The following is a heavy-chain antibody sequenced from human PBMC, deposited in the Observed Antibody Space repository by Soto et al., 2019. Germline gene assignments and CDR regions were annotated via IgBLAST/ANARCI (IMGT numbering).Heavy chain of an antibody. D-gene: IGHD6-19*01. V-gene: IGHV4-59*01. CDR1: GGYITSYY. Sequence: SETLSLTCTVSGGYITSYYWSWIRQPPGKGLEWIGYIYYSGSTNYNPSLKSRVTISVDTSKNQFSLKLNSVTAADTAVYYCARDSYSSGFNYFDYWGQGTLVTVSS. CDR3: ARDSYSSGFNYFDY. J-gene: IGHJ4*02. CDR2: IYYSGST.